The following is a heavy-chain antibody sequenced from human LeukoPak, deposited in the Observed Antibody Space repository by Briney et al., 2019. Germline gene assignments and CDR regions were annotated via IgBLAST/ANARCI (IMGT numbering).Heavy chain of an antibody. CDR3: ARDGAPNMITFGGVIANGIFDY. V-gene: IGHV1-18*04. Sequence: GASVKVSCKASGYTFTGYYMHWVRQAPGQGLEWMGWISAYNGNTNYAQKLQGRVTMTTDTSTSTAYMELRSLRSDDTAVYYCARDGAPNMITFGGVIANGIFDYWGQGTLVTVSS. CDR1: GYTFTGYY. CDR2: ISAYNGNT. J-gene: IGHJ4*02. D-gene: IGHD3-16*02.